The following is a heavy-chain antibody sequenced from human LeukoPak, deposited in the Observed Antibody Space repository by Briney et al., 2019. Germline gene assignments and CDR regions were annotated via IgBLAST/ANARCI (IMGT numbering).Heavy chain of an antibody. Sequence: ASVKVSCKASGYTFTSYAMHWVRQAPGQRLEWMGWINAGNGNTKYSQKFQGRVTITRDTSASTAYMELSSLRSEDTAVYYCAREPSPEAKVTIFGVVFGMDVWGQGTTVTVSS. D-gene: IGHD3-3*01. V-gene: IGHV1-3*01. CDR2: INAGNGNT. CDR3: AREPSPEAKVTIFGVVFGMDV. CDR1: GYTFTSYA. J-gene: IGHJ6*02.